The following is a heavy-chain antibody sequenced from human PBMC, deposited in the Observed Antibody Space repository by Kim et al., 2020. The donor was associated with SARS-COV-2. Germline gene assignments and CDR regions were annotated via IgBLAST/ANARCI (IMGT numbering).Heavy chain of an antibody. CDR3: ARHRPRGGKAAALPYFDY. V-gene: IGHV4-39*01. CDR1: GGSISSSSYY. CDR2: IYYSGST. D-gene: IGHD6-13*01. J-gene: IGHJ4*02. Sequence: SETLSLTCTVSGGSISSSSYYWGWIRQPPGKGLEWIGSIYYSGSTYYNPSLKSRVTISVDTSKNQFSLKLSSVTAADTAVYYCARHRPRGGKAAALPYFDYWGQGTLVTVSS.